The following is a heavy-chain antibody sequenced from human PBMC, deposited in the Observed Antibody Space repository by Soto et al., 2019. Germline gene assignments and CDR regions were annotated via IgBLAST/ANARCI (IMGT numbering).Heavy chain of an antibody. CDR2: IKSKTDGGTT. V-gene: IGHV3-15*07. Sequence: GGSLRLSCAASGFTFSNAWMNWVRQAPGKGLEWVGRIKSKTDGGTTGYAAPVKGRFTISRDDSKNTLYLQMNSLKTEDTAVYYCTGTLVTYYYDSSGYYHFDYWGQGTLVTVSS. CDR3: TGTLVTYYYDSSGYYHFDY. J-gene: IGHJ4*02. D-gene: IGHD3-22*01. CDR1: GFTFSNAW.